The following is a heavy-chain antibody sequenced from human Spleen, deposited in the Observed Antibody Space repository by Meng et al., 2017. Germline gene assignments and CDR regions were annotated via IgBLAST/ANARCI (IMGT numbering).Heavy chain of an antibody. D-gene: IGHD6-19*01. CDR1: GYRFTAYY. CDR3: AKTEDGWYSSWDY. V-gene: IGHV1-2*06. J-gene: IGHJ4*02. CDR2: IVPNSGDT. Sequence: ASVKVSCKASGYRFTAYYIHWVRQAPGQGLEWMGHIVPNSGDTLYAPKFQGRVSMTRDTSISTAYVELSGLSSDDTAVYYCAKTEDGWYSSWDYWGQGTLVTVSS.